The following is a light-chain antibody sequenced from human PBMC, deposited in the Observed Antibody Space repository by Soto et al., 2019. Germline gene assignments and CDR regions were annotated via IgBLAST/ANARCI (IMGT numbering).Light chain of an antibody. Sequence: QSALTQPPSASGSPGQSLTISCTGTSTDVGNYIYVSWYQQHPGKAPKLMISDVNRRPSGVPDRFSGSKSGNTASLTVSELQAEDEADYYCSSYAGSNNWVFGGGTKLTVL. CDR1: STDVGNYIY. V-gene: IGLV2-8*01. CDR3: SSYAGSNNWV. CDR2: DVN. J-gene: IGLJ2*01.